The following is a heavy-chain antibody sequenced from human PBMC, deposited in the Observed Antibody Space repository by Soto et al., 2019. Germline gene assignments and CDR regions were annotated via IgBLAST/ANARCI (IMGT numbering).Heavy chain of an antibody. CDR1: GFTFSSYG. V-gene: IGHV3-33*01. J-gene: IGHJ4*02. D-gene: IGHD6-19*01. Sequence: QVQLVESGGGVVQPGRSLRLSCAASGFTFSSYGMHWVRQTPGKGLEWVAVIWYDGSNKYYADSVKGRFTISRDNSKNTLYLHVHSLRAEDAAVYYSATTGRSGWLDYWGQGTLVTVSS. CDR2: IWYDGSNK. CDR3: ATTGRSGWLDY.